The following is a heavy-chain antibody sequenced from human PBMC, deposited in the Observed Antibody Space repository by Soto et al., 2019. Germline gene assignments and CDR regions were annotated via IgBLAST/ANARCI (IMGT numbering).Heavy chain of an antibody. CDR2: ISSSSCYI. D-gene: IGHD2-2*02. J-gene: IGHJ3*02. CDR1: GFTFSSYS. V-gene: IGHV3-21*01. Sequence: EVQLVESGGGLVKPGGSLRLSCAASGFTFSSYSMNWVRQAPGKGLEWVSSISSSSCYIYYADSVKGRFTISRDNAKNSLYLQMNSLRAEDTAVYYCARDRVDIVVVPAAIRAFDIWGQGTMVTVSS. CDR3: ARDRVDIVVVPAAIRAFDI.